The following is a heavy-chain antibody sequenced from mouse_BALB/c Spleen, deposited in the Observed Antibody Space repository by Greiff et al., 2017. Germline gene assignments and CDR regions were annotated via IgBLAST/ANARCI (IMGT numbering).Heavy chain of an antibody. V-gene: IGHV14-3*02. CDR3: ARREWSPYAMDY. D-gene: IGHD1-1*02. CDR2: IDPANGNT. Sequence: EVQLQESGAELVKPGASVKLSCTASGFNIKDTYMHWVKQRPEQGLEWIGRIDPANGNTKYDPKFQGKATITADTSSNTAYLQLSRLTSEDTAVYYCARREWSPYAMDYWGQGTSVTVSS. J-gene: IGHJ4*01. CDR1: GFNIKDTY.